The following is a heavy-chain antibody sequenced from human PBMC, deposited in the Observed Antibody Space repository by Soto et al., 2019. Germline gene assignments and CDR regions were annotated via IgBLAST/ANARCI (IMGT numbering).Heavy chain of an antibody. CDR1: GFTFSNAW. CDR2: IKSKTDGGTT. D-gene: IGHD3-22*01. J-gene: IGHJ3*02. CDR3: TTVITMIVVVPRDFGI. Sequence: GGSLRLSCAASGFTFSNAWMNWVRQAPGKGLEWVGRIKSKTDGGTTDYAAPVKGRFTISRDDSKNTLYLQMNSLKTEDTAVYYCTTVITMIVVVPRDFGIWGQGTMVTVSS. V-gene: IGHV3-15*07.